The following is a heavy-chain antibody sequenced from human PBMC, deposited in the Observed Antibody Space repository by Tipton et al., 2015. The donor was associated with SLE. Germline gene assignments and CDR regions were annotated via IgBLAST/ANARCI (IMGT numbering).Heavy chain of an antibody. D-gene: IGHD3-22*01. CDR3: ARNPTAGTYYYDSSGYYSRDAFDI. J-gene: IGHJ3*02. Sequence: VQLVQSGAEVKKPGESLKISCKGSGYSFTSYWIGWVRQMPGKGLEWMGIIYPGDSDTRYSPSFQGQVTISADKSISTAYLQWSSLKASDTAMYYCARNPTAGTYYYDSSGYYSRDAFDIWGQGTMVTVSS. CDR2: IYPGDSDT. V-gene: IGHV5-51*03. CDR1: GYSFTSYW.